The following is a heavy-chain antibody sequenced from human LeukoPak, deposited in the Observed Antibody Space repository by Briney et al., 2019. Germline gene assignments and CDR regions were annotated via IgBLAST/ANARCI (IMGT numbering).Heavy chain of an antibody. Sequence: SETLSLTCTVSGGSISSYYWSWIRQPPGKGLEWIGYIYYSGSTNYNPSLKSRVTISVDTSKNQFSLKLSSVTAADTAVYYCARDSLWFGSRMDVWGKGTTVTVSS. CDR2: IYYSGST. J-gene: IGHJ6*04. CDR1: GGSISSYY. V-gene: IGHV4-59*01. D-gene: IGHD3-10*01. CDR3: ARDSLWFGSRMDV.